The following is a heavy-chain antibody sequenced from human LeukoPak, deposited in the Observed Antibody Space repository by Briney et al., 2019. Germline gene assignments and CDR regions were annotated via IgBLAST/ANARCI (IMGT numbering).Heavy chain of an antibody. CDR2: ISWNSGSI. J-gene: IGHJ4*02. CDR1: GFTFDDYA. CDR3: AKAQGHSYGYSFDY. D-gene: IGHD5-18*01. Sequence: PGRSLRLSCAASGFTFDDYAMHWVRQAPGKGLEWVSGISWNSGSIGYADSVKGRFAISRDNAKNSLYLQMNSLRAEDMALYYCAKAQGHSYGYSFDYWGQGTLVTVSS. V-gene: IGHV3-9*03.